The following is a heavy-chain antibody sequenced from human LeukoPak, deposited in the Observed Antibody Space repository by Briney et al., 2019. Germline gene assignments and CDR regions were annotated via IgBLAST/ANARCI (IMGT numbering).Heavy chain of an antibody. V-gene: IGHV4-59*01. J-gene: IGHJ4*02. CDR1: GGSISSYY. D-gene: IGHD6-19*01. Sequence: PSETLSLTCTVSGGSISSYYWSWIRQPPGKGLEWIGYIYYSGSTKYNPSLKSRVTISVDTSKNQFSLKLSSVTAADTAVYYCVRQQYSSGWSDYWGQGTLVTVSS. CDR2: IYYSGST. CDR3: VRQQYSSGWSDY.